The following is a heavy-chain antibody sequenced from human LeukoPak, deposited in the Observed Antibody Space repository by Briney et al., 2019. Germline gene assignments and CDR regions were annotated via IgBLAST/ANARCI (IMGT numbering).Heavy chain of an antibody. J-gene: IGHJ4*02. CDR2: INHSGST. CDR3: ARAGRYYGSGSYLDY. CDR1: GGSFSGYY. V-gene: IGHV4-34*01. Sequence: PSETLSLTCAVYGGSFSGYYWSWIRQPPGKGLEWIGEINHSGSTNYNPSLKSRVTISVDTSKNQFSLKLSSVTAADTAVYYRARAGRYYGSGSYLDYWGQGTLVTVSS. D-gene: IGHD3-10*01.